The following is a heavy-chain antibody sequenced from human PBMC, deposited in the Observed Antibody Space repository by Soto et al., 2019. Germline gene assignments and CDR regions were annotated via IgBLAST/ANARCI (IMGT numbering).Heavy chain of an antibody. Sequence: SLRLSCAASGFTFSDYYMSWIRQAPGKGLECVSYTSSSGGTIYYADSVKGRFTISRDNAKNSLYLQMNSLRAEDTAVYYCARDLEVRGINLDPWGQGTLVTVSS. D-gene: IGHD3-10*01. J-gene: IGHJ5*02. V-gene: IGHV3-11*01. CDR1: GFTFSDYY. CDR2: TSSSGGTI. CDR3: ARDLEVRGINLDP.